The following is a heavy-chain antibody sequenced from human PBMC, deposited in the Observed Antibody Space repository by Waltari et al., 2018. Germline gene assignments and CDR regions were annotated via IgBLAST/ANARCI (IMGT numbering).Heavy chain of an antibody. D-gene: IGHD6-6*01. Sequence: EVQLVESGGGLVQPGGSLRLSCAASGFTFSAYGMSWVRQTPGKGLEWVAYIRKDGNEKYYVDSVRGRFTIVRGNAKNSLYLQMNCLRGEDTAVYYCARGRRMAARRFFDFWGQGTLVTVSS. J-gene: IGHJ4*02. V-gene: IGHV3-7*01. CDR3: ARGRRMAARRFFDF. CDR1: GFTFSAYG. CDR2: IRKDGNEK.